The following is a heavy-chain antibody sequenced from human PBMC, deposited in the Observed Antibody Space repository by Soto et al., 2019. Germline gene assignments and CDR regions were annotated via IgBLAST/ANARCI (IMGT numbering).Heavy chain of an antibody. CDR1: GASIGSSY. CDR2: IFYCGST. CDR3: ARVSSVTKLDY. D-gene: IGHD4-17*01. Sequence: QVQLQESGPRLVKPSETLSLTCTVSGASIGSSYWSWIRQPPGKGLEWIGIIFYCGSTTYSASLNRLVSISIDTSKSKFSLTLSAVTDAHPAFYYCARVSSVTKLDYWGHGTLVTVSS. V-gene: IGHV4-59*01. J-gene: IGHJ4*01.